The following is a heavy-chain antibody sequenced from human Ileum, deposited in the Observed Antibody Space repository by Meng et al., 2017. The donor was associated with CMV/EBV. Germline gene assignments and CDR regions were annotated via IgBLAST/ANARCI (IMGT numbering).Heavy chain of an antibody. V-gene: IGHV4-4*07. CDR3: ARGPGASTREGFDY. CDR1: GGSINNYY. CDR2: FYSSDTY. Sequence: QVQLQGSGRGLVKPPEPLLLACTGSGGSINNYYWSGSRQSAGKGLEWIGRFYSSDTYNYHPSLNSRVTMSLDTSKNQFSLNLRSVTAADTAIYYCARGPGASTREGFDYWGLGTLVTVSS. D-gene: IGHD1-26*01. J-gene: IGHJ4*02.